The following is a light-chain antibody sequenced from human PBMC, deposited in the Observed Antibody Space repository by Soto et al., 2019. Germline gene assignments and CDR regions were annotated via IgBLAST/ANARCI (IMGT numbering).Light chain of an antibody. CDR2: KAS. Sequence: DIQMTQSPSTLSGSVGDRVTITCRASQTISTWLAWYQHKLGKAPKLLIHKASSLESGVPSRFSGSGSGTDFTLTISSLQPEDFATYYCQQSYSSPLTFGGGTKVDIK. J-gene: IGKJ4*01. V-gene: IGKV1-5*03. CDR1: QTISTW. CDR3: QQSYSSPLT.